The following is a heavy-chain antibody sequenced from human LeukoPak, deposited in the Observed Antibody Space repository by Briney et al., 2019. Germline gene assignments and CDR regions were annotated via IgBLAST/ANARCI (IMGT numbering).Heavy chain of an antibody. CDR3: TRGASGYGNFDY. Sequence: GGSLRLSCAASGFSVGGYWMHWVRQGPGMGLVWVSRINSDGSSISYADSVKGRFSISRDNAKNTLYLQMNSLRAEDTAVCYCTRGASGYGNFDYWGQGTLVTVSS. D-gene: IGHD5-12*01. J-gene: IGHJ4*02. CDR1: GFSVGGYW. CDR2: INSDGSSI. V-gene: IGHV3-74*01.